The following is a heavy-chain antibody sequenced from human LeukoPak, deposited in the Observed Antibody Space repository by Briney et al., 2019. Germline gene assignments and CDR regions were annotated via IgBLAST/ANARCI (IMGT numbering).Heavy chain of an antibody. V-gene: IGHV3-30*02. Sequence: PGGSLRLSCAASGFTFSSHGMHWVRQASGKGLEWVAVIWYDGSNKYYADSVKGRFTISRDNSKNTLYLQMNSLRAEDTAVYYCAKREGYGYPYYFDYWGQGTLVTVSS. D-gene: IGHD5-18*01. CDR1: GFTFSSHG. CDR3: AKREGYGYPYYFDY. J-gene: IGHJ4*02. CDR2: IWYDGSNK.